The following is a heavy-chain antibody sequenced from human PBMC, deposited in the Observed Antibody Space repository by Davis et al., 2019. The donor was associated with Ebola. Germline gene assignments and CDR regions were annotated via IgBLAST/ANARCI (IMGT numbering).Heavy chain of an antibody. J-gene: IGHJ4*02. V-gene: IGHV4-59*12. CDR1: GGSISSYY. D-gene: IGHD6-19*01. CDR3: ARGGRGLYSSGWYVY. CDR2: IYYSGST. Sequence: MPSETLSLTCTVSGGSISSYYWSWIRQPPGKGLEWIGYIYYSGSTNYNPSLKSRVTISVDTSKNQFSLKLSSVTAADTAVYYCARGGRGLYSSGWYVYWGQGTLVTVSS.